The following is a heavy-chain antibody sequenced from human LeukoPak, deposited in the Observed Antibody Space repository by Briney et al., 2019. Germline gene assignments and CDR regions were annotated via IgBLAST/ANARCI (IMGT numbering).Heavy chain of an antibody. CDR2: IYYSGST. CDR3: ATYTRYGSGSSFFDY. D-gene: IGHD3-10*01. CDR1: GGSISSYY. V-gene: IGHV4-59*01. J-gene: IGHJ4*02. Sequence: SETLSLTCTVSGGSISSYYWSWIRQPPGKGLEWIGCIYYSGSTNYNPSLKSRVTISVDTSKNQFSLKLSSVTAADTAVYYCATYTRYGSGSSFFDYWGQGTLVTVSS.